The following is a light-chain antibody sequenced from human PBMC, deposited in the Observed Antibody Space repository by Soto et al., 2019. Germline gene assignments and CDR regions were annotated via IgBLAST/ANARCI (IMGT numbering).Light chain of an antibody. CDR2: DVS. CDR3: QQRDSWPLT. V-gene: IGKV3-11*01. J-gene: IGKJ4*01. Sequence: EIVLTQSPATLSLSPGERATLSCRASQSAGTFLGWYQQKPGQAPRLLIYDVSDRATGVPARFSGSGSGTDFTLTISSLEPEDFAVYYCQQRDSWPLTFGGGTKVEI. CDR1: QSAGTF.